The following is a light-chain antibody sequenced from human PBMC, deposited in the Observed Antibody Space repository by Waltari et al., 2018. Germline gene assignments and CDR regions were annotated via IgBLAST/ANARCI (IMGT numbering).Light chain of an antibody. V-gene: IGKV1-39*01. Sequence: DIQMTQTPSSLSPSVGDRVTITCRASQSIAGHLNWFQQQPGRAPKLLIHTASSLQSGVPSRVSGSGSGTHFTLIISSLQPEDFATYFCQQTYITPYTFGQGTKLEIK. CDR3: QQTYITPYT. CDR1: QSIAGH. J-gene: IGKJ2*01. CDR2: TAS.